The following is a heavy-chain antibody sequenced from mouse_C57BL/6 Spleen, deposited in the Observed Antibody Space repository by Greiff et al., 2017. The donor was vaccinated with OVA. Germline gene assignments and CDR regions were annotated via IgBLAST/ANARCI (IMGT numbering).Heavy chain of an antibody. CDR1: GYTFTDYY. V-gene: IGHV1-26*01. CDR2: INPNNGGT. D-gene: IGHD2-5*01. J-gene: IGHJ3*01. CDR3: ARCLFYYSNSVFAY. Sequence: EVQLQQSGPELVKPGASVKISCKASGYTFTDYYMNWVKQSHGKSLEWIGDINPNNGGTSYNQKFKGKATLTVDQSSSTAYMELRSLTSEDSAVYYCARCLFYYSNSVFAYWGQGTLVTVSA.